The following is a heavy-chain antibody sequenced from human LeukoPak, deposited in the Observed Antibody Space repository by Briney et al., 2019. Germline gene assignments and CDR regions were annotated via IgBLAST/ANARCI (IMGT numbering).Heavy chain of an antibody. CDR2: IYYSGST. CDR3: ARAVSGRFDY. Sequence: ESGPGLVKPSETLSLTCTVSGGSISSYYWSWIRQPAGKGLEWTGYIYYSGSTNYNPSLNSRVTISVDTSKNQFSLRLSSVTAADTAIYYCARAVSGRFDYWGQGTLVTVSS. D-gene: IGHD6-19*01. V-gene: IGHV4-59*08. CDR1: GGSISSYY. J-gene: IGHJ4*02.